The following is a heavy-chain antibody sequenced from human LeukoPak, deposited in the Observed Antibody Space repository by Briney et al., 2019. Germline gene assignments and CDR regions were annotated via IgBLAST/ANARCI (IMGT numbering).Heavy chain of an antibody. Sequence: PSETLSLTCTVSGGSISSGSYYWSWIRQPAGKGLEWIGRIYTSGSTNYNPSLKSRVTISVDTSKNQFSLKLSSVTAADTAVYYCARDNRYSGSYYYYMDVWGKGTTVTVSS. J-gene: IGHJ6*03. CDR1: GGSISSGSYY. CDR2: IYTSGST. D-gene: IGHD1-26*01. V-gene: IGHV4-61*02. CDR3: ARDNRYSGSYYYYMDV.